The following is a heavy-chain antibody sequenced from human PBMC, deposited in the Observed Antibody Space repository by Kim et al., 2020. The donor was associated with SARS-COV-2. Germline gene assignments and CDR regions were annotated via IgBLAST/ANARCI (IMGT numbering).Heavy chain of an antibody. D-gene: IGHD3-16*01. CDR3: AGFSADMMSMMWGRGGWFDP. J-gene: IGHJ5*02. CDR2: ISHRGSP. Sequence: SETLSLTCAVSGGSISSLSWWSWVRQAPGKGLEWIGEISHRGSPNYHPSLKSRMTISIDSSKNQFSLKLTSVTAADTAIYFCAGFSADMMSMMWGRGGWFDPWGQETRVTVSS. CDR1: GGSISSLSW. V-gene: IGHV4-4*02.